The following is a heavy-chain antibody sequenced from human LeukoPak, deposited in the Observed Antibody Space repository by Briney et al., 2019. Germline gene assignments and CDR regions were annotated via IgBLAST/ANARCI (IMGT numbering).Heavy chain of an antibody. V-gene: IGHV3-13*01. J-gene: IGHJ4*02. CDR1: GFTFSSYD. CDR3: ARVSGGGELPDY. Sequence: GGSLRPSCAASGFTFSSYDMHWVRQAPGKGLEWVSAIGTAGDTYYPGSVKGRFTISRENAKNSLYLQMNSLRAGDTAVYYCARVSGGGELPDYWGQGTLVTVSS. CDR2: IGTAGDT. D-gene: IGHD1-26*01.